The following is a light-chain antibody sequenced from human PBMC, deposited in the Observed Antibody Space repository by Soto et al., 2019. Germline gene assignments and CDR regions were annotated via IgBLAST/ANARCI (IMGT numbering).Light chain of an antibody. V-gene: IGKV1-5*01. CDR3: QQYYSYWT. CDR2: DAS. J-gene: IGKJ1*01. CDR1: QSIGRW. Sequence: DIQMTQSPSTLSASVGDTVTVTCRASQSIGRWLAWYQQKPGKAPKLLIFDASTLENGVPARFSGSRSGPEFSLTISSLQPDGFATYYCQQYYSYWTFGQGTKVDIK.